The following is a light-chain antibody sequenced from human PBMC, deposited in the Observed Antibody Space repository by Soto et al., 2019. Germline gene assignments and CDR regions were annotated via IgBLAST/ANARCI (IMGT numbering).Light chain of an antibody. Sequence: EIVLTQSPGTLSLSPGERATLSCRASQSVSSSYLAWYQQKPGQAPRLLIYGASSRATGIPVRFSGSGSGTDFTLTISRLEPEDFAVYYCQQYGSSPQTFGQGTKLEIK. CDR3: QQYGSSPQT. CDR2: GAS. CDR1: QSVSSSY. J-gene: IGKJ1*01. V-gene: IGKV3-20*01.